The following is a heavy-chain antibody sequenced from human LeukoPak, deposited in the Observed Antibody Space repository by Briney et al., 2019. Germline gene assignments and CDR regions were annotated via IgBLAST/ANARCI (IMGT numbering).Heavy chain of an antibody. J-gene: IGHJ4*02. CDR3: ARDNYGGPDY. CDR1: GGTFSSYA. D-gene: IGHD4-17*01. CDR2: IIPIFGTA. V-gene: IGHV1-69*05. Sequence: SVKVSCKASGGTFSSYAISWVRQAPGQGLEWMGGIIPIFGTANYAQKFQGRVTMTRDTSISTAYMELSRLRSDDTAVYYCARDNYGGPDYWGQGTLVTVSS.